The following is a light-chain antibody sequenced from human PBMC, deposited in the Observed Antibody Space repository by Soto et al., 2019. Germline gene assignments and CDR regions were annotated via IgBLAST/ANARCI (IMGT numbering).Light chain of an antibody. CDR1: TGTVNSGHY. CDR3: LLYFGSAELV. CDR2: STS. V-gene: IGLV7-43*01. J-gene: IGLJ2*01. Sequence: QAVVIQEPSLTVSPGGTVTLTCTPSTGTVNSGHYPNWFQQRPGQAPKALIYSTSNKYSWTPDHFSGSLLGGKAALPLSGLQPEDEADYFCLLYFGSAELVFGGGTKLTVL.